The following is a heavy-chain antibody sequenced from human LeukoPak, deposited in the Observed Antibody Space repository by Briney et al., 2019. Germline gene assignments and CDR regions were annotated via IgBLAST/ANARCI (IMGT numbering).Heavy chain of an antibody. CDR2: IYHSGST. V-gene: IGHV4-38-2*01. Sequence: PSETLSLTCAVSGYSISSGYYWGWIRQPPGKGLEWIGSIYHSGSTYYNPSLKSRVTISVDTSKNQFSLKLSSVTAADTAVYYCARYSGSPDIVLMVYALDAFDIWGQGTMVTVSS. J-gene: IGHJ3*02. CDR1: GYSISSGYY. D-gene: IGHD2-8*01. CDR3: ARYSGSPDIVLMVYALDAFDI.